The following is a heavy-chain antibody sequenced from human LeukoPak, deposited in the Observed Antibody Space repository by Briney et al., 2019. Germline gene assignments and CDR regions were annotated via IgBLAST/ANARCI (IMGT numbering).Heavy chain of an antibody. V-gene: IGHV3-21*01. CDR3: AGNTFDYNSGAFSG. CDR1: GFTFSKYS. D-gene: IGHD3-10*01. Sequence: RGSLRLSCAASGFTFSKYSMNWVRQAPGKGLEWVSSVSSSGIYIYYADSVKGRFTISRDNAKNSLYLQMNSLRAEDTAVYYCAGNTFDYNSGAFSGWGQGTLVTVSS. CDR2: VSSSGIYI. J-gene: IGHJ4*02.